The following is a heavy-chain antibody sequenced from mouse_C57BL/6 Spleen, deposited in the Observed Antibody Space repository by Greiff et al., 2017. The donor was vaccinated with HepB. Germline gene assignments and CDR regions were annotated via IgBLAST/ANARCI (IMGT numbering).Heavy chain of an antibody. D-gene: IGHD1-3*01. Sequence: VHVKQSGPVLVKPGASVKMSCKASGYTFTDYYMNWVKQSHGKSLEWIGVINPYNGGTSYNQKFKGKATLTVDKSSSTAYMELNSLTSEDSAVYYCAREGDNLIFDYWGQGTTLTVSS. CDR1: GYTFTDYY. CDR3: AREGDNLIFDY. J-gene: IGHJ2*01. CDR2: INPYNGGT. V-gene: IGHV1-19*01.